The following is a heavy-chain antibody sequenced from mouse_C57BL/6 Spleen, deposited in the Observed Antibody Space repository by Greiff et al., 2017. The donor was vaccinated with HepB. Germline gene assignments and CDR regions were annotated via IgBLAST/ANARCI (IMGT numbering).Heavy chain of an antibody. V-gene: IGHV2-5*01. CDR1: GFSLTSYG. CDR2: IWRGGST. J-gene: IGHJ2*01. D-gene: IGHD3-2*02. Sequence: QVQLKQSGPGLVQPSQSLSITCTVSGFSLTSYGVHWVRQSPGKGLEWLGVIWRGGSTDYNAAFMSRLSITKDNSKSQVFFKMNSLQADDTAIYYCAKNQGAAQATGYYFDYWGQGTTLTVSS. CDR3: AKNQGAAQATGYYFDY.